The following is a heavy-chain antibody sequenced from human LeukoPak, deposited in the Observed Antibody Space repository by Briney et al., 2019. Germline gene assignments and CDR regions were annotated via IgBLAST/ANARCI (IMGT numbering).Heavy chain of an antibody. V-gene: IGHV3-74*03. J-gene: IGHJ4*02. CDR2: ITIDGSST. CDR1: GVTSRNSW. CDR3: ARASFLGASY. D-gene: IGHD3-3*01. Sequence: GGSLRLSCAAPGVTSRNSWMHWVRQAPGKGLVWVSRITIDGSSTTYADSVKGRFTISRDNAKNTLYLQMNSLRAEDTAVYYCARASFLGASYWGQGTLVTVSS.